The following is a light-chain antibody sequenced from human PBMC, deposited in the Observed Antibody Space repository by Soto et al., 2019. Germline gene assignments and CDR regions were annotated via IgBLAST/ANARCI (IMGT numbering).Light chain of an antibody. Sequence: QSALTQPASVSGSPGQSITISCTGTSSDVGGYNHVSWYQQHPGKAPKLMIYDVSNRPSGVSNRFSGSKSGNTASLTISGLQAEDEADYYCSSYTSSLVVFGGGTKLTVL. CDR1: SSDVGGYNH. J-gene: IGLJ2*01. V-gene: IGLV2-14*01. CDR3: SSYTSSLVV. CDR2: DVS.